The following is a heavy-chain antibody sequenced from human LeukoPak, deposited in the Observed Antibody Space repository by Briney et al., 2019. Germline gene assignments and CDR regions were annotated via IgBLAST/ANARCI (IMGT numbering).Heavy chain of an antibody. J-gene: IGHJ4*02. CDR1: GFTFSSYA. CDR2: ISYDGSNK. CDR3: ARGVLRYFDWLFLSFDY. Sequence: PGGSLRLSCAASGFTFSSYAMHWVRQAPGKGLEWVAVISYDGSNKYYADSVKGRFTISRDNSKNTQYLQMNSLRAEDTAVYYCARGVLRYFDWLFLSFDYWGQGTLVTVSS. D-gene: IGHD3-9*01. V-gene: IGHV3-30-3*01.